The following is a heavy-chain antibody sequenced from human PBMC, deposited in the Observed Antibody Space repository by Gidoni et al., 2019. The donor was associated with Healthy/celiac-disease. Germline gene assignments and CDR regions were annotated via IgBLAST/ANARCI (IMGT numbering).Heavy chain of an antibody. J-gene: IGHJ2*01. D-gene: IGHD2-15*01. Sequence: QVQLQQWGAGLLKTSETLSLTCAVYGGCVSAYYWSWIGQPPGKGLEWIGEINHTGSTNCTTSLTTRVSISVVTSKTQFSLKLSPVTAADTAVYYCSRKTGYCSGCSCYRTTTGNWYFDLWGRGTLVTVSS. CDR2: INHTGST. CDR1: GGCVSAYY. CDR3: SRKTGYCSGCSCYRTTTGNWYFDL. V-gene: IGHV4-34*01.